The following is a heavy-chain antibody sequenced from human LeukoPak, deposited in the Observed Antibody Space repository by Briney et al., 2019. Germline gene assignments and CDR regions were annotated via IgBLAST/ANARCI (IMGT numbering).Heavy chain of an antibody. CDR2: FDPEDGET. J-gene: IGHJ5*02. D-gene: IGHD6-19*01. CDR1: GYTLTELS. Sequence: ASVKVSCKVFGYTLTELSMHWVRQAPGKGLEWMGGFDPEDGETIYAQKFQGRVTMTEDTSTDTAYMELSSLRSEDTAVYYCATCQGGYSSGWYGNWFDPWGQGTLVTVSS. CDR3: ATCQGGYSSGWYGNWFDP. V-gene: IGHV1-24*01.